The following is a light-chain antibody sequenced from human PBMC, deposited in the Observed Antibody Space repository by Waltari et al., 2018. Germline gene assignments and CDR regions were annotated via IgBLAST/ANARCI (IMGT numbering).Light chain of an antibody. CDR2: RNN. V-gene: IGLV1-47*01. J-gene: IGLJ3*02. CDR3: AAWDDSLSGWV. CDR1: SPNIGSNY. Sequence: QSVLTQPPSASGTPGQRVTIPCSGSSPNIGSNYVSWYQQLPGTAPKLLIYRNNQRPSGVPDRFSGSKSGTSASLAISGLRSEDEADYYCAAWDDSLSGWVFGGGTKLTVL.